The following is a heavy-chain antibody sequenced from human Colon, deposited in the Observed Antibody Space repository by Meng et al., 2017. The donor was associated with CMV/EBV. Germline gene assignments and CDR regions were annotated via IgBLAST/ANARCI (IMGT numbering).Heavy chain of an antibody. D-gene: IGHD5/OR15-5a*01. CDR1: GFTFTSYA. CDR2: INRDGSEK. CDR3: AKGQGIIYD. J-gene: IGHJ4*02. Sequence: GESLKISCAASGFTFTSYAMSWVRQAPGKGLEWVANINRDGSEKNYVDSVKGRFTVSRDNVKNSLYLQMNNLRVEDMAVYYCAKGQGIIYDWGQGTLVTVSS. V-gene: IGHV3-7*01.